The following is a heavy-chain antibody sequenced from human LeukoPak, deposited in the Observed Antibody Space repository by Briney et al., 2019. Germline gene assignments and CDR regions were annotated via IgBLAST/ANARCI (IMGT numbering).Heavy chain of an antibody. D-gene: IGHD3-22*01. Sequence: SVKVSCKASGVTFNDYALNWVRPAPGQGLEWMGVFIPILGTANSTQKFRDRVTITADISTNTAYMELSSLRSEDTAVYYCARATDDSSGYYFVTLYYMDVWGKGTTVTISS. CDR3: ARATDDSSGYYFVTLYYMDV. CDR1: GVTFNDYA. CDR2: FIPILGTA. V-gene: IGHV1-69*06. J-gene: IGHJ6*03.